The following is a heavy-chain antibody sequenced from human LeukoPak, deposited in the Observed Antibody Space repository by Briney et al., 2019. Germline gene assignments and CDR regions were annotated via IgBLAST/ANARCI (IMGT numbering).Heavy chain of an antibody. D-gene: IGHD3-22*01. V-gene: IGHV4-59*01. CDR1: GGSISSYY. CDR2: IYYNGDT. J-gene: IGHJ5*02. Sequence: SETLSLTCNVPGGSISSYYWSWIRQPPGKGLEWIGYIYYNGDTNYSPSLKSRVTISVDTSKNQFSLKLTSVTAADTAIYYCARVVRPRNYANSGYYWFDPWGQGTLVTVSS. CDR3: ARVVRPRNYANSGYYWFDP.